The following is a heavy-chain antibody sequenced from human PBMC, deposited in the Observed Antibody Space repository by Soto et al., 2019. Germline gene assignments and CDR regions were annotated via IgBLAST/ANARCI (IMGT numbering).Heavy chain of an antibody. CDR2: ITGTGGST. V-gene: IGHV3-23*01. J-gene: IGHJ4*02. CDR1: VFTFSSYA. Sequence: PGWSLRLSCAPSVFTFSSYAMSWGRQAPGKGLEWVSAITGTGGSTYYADSVKGRFTISRDNSKNRLYLQMNSLRAEDTAVYYCAKDTCAARLFLDYWGQGPLVTVSS. D-gene: IGHD6-6*01. CDR3: AKDTCAARLFLDY.